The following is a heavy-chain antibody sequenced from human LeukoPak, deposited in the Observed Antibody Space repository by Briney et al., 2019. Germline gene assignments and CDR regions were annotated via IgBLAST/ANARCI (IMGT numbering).Heavy chain of an antibody. CDR3: ARDVHGPEYSSSNYYYMDV. Sequence: SETLSLTCTVSGGSISSYYWSWIRQPAGKGLEWIGRIYASGSTNYNPSLKSRVTMSVDTSKNQFSLKLSSVTAADTAVYYCARDVHGPEYSSSNYYYMDVWGKGTTVTVSS. CDR1: GGSISSYY. V-gene: IGHV4-4*07. J-gene: IGHJ6*03. CDR2: IYASGST. D-gene: IGHD6-6*01.